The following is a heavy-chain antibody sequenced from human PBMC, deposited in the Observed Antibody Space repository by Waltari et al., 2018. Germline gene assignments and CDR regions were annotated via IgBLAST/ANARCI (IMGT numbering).Heavy chain of an antibody. CDR2: VHHSGST. D-gene: IGHD6-19*01. V-gene: IGHV4-4*02. Sequence: QVQLQESGPGLVKPSGTLSLTCAVSVRSFCSSNWWLWARQPPGKGLEWIGEVHHSGSTNYNPSLKVRVTISVDKSKNQFSLKLSSVTAADTAVYYCASRGYSSGWYGYWGQGTLVTVSS. J-gene: IGHJ4*02. CDR1: VRSFCSSNW. CDR3: ASRGYSSGWYGY.